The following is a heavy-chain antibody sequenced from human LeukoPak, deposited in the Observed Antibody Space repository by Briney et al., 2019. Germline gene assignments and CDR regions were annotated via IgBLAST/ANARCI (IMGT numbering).Heavy chain of an antibody. Sequence: PGGSLRLSCAASGFTFSIYAMNWVRQAPGKGLEWVSSISVNGGETHYADSVKGRFTISRDNSKNTLYLQINNPRVEDTAVYYCAKRYYDFPLDYWGQGTLVTVSS. CDR1: GFTFSIYA. CDR2: ISVNGGET. D-gene: IGHD3-3*01. CDR3: AKRYYDFPLDY. J-gene: IGHJ4*02. V-gene: IGHV3-23*01.